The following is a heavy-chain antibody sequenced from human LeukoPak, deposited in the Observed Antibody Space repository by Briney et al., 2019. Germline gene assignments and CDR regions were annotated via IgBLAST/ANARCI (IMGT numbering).Heavy chain of an antibody. D-gene: IGHD6-19*01. CDR2: INPNSGGT. Sequence: ASVKVSCKASGYTFTGYYMHWVRQAPGQGLEWMGWINPNSGGTNYAQKFQGRATMTRDTSISTAYMELSRLRSDDTAVYYCAGGTSGYSSGWYVYWGQGTLVTVSS. J-gene: IGHJ4*02. V-gene: IGHV1-2*02. CDR3: AGGTSGYSSGWYVY. CDR1: GYTFTGYY.